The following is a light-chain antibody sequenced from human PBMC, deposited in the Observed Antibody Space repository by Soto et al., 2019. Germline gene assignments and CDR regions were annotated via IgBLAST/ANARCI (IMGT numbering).Light chain of an antibody. CDR1: SSDVGGYNY. J-gene: IGLJ1*01. CDR3: SSYTSSSTKV. CDR2: EVS. V-gene: IGLV2-14*01. Sequence: LTQPASVSGSPGQSITISCTGTSSDVGGYNYVSWYQQHPGKAPKLMIYEVSNRPSGVSNRFSGSKSGNTASLTISGLQAEDEADYYCSSYTSSSTKVFGTGTKVTVL.